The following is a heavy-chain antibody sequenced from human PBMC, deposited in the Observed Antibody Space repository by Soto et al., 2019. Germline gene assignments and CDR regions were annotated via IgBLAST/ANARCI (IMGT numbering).Heavy chain of an antibody. Sequence: GGSLRLSCAASGFTFSNAWMSWVRQAPGKGLEWVGRIKSKTDGGTTDYAAPVKGRFTISRDDSKNTLYLQINSLKTEDTAVYYCTTVIVVVGEDAFDIWGQGTMVTVSS. CDR2: IKSKTDGGTT. D-gene: IGHD2-21*01. V-gene: IGHV3-15*01. CDR1: GFTFSNAW. CDR3: TTVIVVVGEDAFDI. J-gene: IGHJ3*02.